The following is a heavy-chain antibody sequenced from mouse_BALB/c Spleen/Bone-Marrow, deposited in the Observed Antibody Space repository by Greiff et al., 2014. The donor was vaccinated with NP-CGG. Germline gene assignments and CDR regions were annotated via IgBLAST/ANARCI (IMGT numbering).Heavy chain of an antibody. CDR2: ISSYYGDA. Sequence: QVQLQQSGAELVRPGVSVKISCKASGYTFTDYAIHWVKQSHAKSLEWIGLISSYYGDASYNQKFKGKATLTVDKSSSTAYMDPAKLTSEDSAIYYCAKSGKVRNAMDYWGPGTSVTVSS. CDR3: AKSGKVRNAMDY. CDR1: GYTFTDYA. J-gene: IGHJ4*01. V-gene: IGHV1S137*01. D-gene: IGHD2-14*01.